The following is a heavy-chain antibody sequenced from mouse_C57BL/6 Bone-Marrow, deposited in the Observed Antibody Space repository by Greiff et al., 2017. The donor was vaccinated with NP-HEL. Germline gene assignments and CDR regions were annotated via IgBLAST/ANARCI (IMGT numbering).Heavy chain of an antibody. CDR2: IDPSDSYT. CDR1: GYTFTSYW. Sequence: QVQLQQPGAELVRPGTSVKLSCKASGYTFTSYWMHWVKQRPGQGLEWIGVIDPSDSYTNYNQKFKGKATLTVDTSSSTAYMQLSSLTSEDSAVYYCARRDISDGYSYFDYRGQGTTLTVSS. D-gene: IGHD2-3*01. V-gene: IGHV1-59*01. J-gene: IGHJ2*01. CDR3: ARRDISDGYSYFDY.